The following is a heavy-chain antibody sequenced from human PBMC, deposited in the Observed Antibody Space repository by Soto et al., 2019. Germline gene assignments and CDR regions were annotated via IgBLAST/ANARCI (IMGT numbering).Heavy chain of an antibody. Sequence: GGSLRLSCSASGFTVSSNYMSWVRQAPGKGLEWVSVIYSGGSTYYADSVKGRFTISRDNSKNTLYLQMNSLRAEDTAVYYCARVTPPGRRTSYYYYGMDVWGQGTTVTVSS. CDR2: IYSGGST. CDR1: GFTVSSNY. CDR3: ARVTPPGRRTSYYYYGMDV. J-gene: IGHJ6*02. V-gene: IGHV3-53*01.